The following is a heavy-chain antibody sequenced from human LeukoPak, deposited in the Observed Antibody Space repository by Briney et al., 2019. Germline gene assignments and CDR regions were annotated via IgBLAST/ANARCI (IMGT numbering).Heavy chain of an antibody. CDR2: FKTNTGNP. J-gene: IGHJ6*02. CDR1: GYTFIDYA. Sequence: ASVKVSCKASGYTFIDYAMNWVRQAPGQGLEWMGWFKTNTGNPTYAQGFTGRFVFSLDTSVSTAYLQISDLKAEDSAVYYCGRGREGVYYYGMDVWGQGTTVTVSS. V-gene: IGHV7-4-1*02. CDR3: GRGREGVYYYGMDV.